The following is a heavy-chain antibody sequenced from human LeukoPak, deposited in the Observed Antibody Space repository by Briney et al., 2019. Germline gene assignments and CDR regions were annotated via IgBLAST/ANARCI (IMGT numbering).Heavy chain of an antibody. Sequence: PGRSPRLSCAASGFTFDDYAMHWVRQAPGKGLEWVSGISWNSGSIGYADSVKGRFTISRDNAKNSLYLQMNSLRAEDTALYYCAKDSADTMVWGVSVDYWGQGTLVTVSS. CDR1: GFTFDDYA. V-gene: IGHV3-9*01. J-gene: IGHJ4*02. CDR3: AKDSADTMVWGVSVDY. CDR2: ISWNSGSI. D-gene: IGHD3-10*01.